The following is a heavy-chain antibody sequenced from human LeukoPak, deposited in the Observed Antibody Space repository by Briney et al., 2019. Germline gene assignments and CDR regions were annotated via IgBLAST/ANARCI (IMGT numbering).Heavy chain of an antibody. V-gene: IGHV3-7*01. J-gene: IGHJ5*02. D-gene: IGHD6-19*01. CDR1: GFTFRSYW. Sequence: GGSLRLSCAASGFTFRSYWMSWVRQAPGKGLEWVANIKQDGSEKYYVDSVKGRFTISRDNAKNSLYLQMNSLRAEETAVYYCARDSSGWYRHQKTWGQGTLVTVSS. CDR2: IKQDGSEK. CDR3: ARDSSGWYRHQKT.